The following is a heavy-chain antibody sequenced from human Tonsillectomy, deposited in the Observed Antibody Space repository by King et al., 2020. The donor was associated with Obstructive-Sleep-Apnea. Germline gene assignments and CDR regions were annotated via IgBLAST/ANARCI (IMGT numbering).Heavy chain of an antibody. Sequence: QLVQSGAEVKKPGASVKVSCKASGYIFTNYAMHWVRQAPGQRLEWMGWVNTDNGNTKYSQRFQGRVTITRDTSASAAYMELSSLRSEDTAVYYCASLGYCSYTSCYRLDGFDRWGQGTMVTVSP. V-gene: IGHV1-3*04. CDR2: VNTDNGNT. J-gene: IGHJ3*02. CDR3: ASLGYCSYTSCYRLDGFDR. D-gene: IGHD2-2*01. CDR1: GYIFTNYA.